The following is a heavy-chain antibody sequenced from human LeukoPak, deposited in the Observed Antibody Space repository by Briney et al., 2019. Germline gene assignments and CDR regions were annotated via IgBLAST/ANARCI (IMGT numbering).Heavy chain of an antibody. V-gene: IGHV3-53*01. Sequence: GGSLRLFCAASGFTLSSYGMSWVRQAPGKELEWVSVIYTGGGRYYADSVRGRFTISRDTSKNMVFLQMNSLRVEDTAVYYCARGIDYWGRGTLVTVSS. CDR2: IYTGGGR. J-gene: IGHJ4*02. CDR1: GFTLSSYG. CDR3: ARGIDY.